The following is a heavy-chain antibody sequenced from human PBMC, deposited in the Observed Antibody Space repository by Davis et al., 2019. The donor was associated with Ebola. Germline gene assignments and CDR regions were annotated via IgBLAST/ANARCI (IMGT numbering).Heavy chain of an antibody. V-gene: IGHV4-34*01. CDR1: GGSFSGYY. J-gene: IGHJ6*03. Sequence: PSETLSLTCAVYGGSFSGYYWSWIRQPPGKGLEWIGEINHSGSTNYNPSLKSRVTISVDTSKNQFSLKLSSVTAADTAVYYCARGRTGSSSPYYYYYMDVWGKGTTVTVSS. CDR2: INHSGST. CDR3: ARGRTGSSSPYYYYYMDV. D-gene: IGHD6-6*01.